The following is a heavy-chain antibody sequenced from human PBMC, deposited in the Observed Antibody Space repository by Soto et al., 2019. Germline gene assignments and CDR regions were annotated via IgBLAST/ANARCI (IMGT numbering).Heavy chain of an antibody. V-gene: IGHV3-9*01. CDR3: AKESGARTRNLFDH. CDR2: ISWNSAGV. CDR1: GGICDDFS. J-gene: IGHJ5*02. Sequence: PWGSXSLSGAASGGICDDFSVHVFRQAPGKGLEWVSGISWNSAGVVYADSVNGRFTISRDNEEDSLYMNMNSLRPDDTAFYFCAKESGARTRNLFDHWGQGALVTVSS. D-gene: IGHD2-15*01.